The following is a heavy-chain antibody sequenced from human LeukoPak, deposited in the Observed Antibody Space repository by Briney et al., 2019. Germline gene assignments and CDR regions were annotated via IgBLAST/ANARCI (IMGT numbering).Heavy chain of an antibody. CDR3: ARVIGY. CDR2: INHSGST. V-gene: IGHV4-34*01. Sequence: SEALSLTCAVYGGSFSGYYWSWIRQPPGKGLEWIGEINHSGSTNYNPSLKSRVTISVDTSKNQFSLKLSSVTAADTAVYYRARVIGYWGQGTLVTVSS. CDR1: GGSFSGYY. J-gene: IGHJ4*02.